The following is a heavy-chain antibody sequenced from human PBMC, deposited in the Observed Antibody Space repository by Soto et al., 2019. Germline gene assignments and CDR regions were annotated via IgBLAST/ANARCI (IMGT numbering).Heavy chain of an antibody. D-gene: IGHD3-16*01. CDR2: IYSSGST. J-gene: IGHJ4*02. V-gene: IGHV4-31*03. CDR1: GGSISSGGYY. CDR3: ARDQLKGAIDY. Sequence: QVQLQESGPGLVKPSQTLSLTCTVSGGSISSGGYYWSWIRQHPGKGLEWIGYIYSSGSTYYNPSLESRVTISVDTSKNQFSLKLSSGTAADTAVYYCARDQLKGAIDYWGQGTLVTVSS.